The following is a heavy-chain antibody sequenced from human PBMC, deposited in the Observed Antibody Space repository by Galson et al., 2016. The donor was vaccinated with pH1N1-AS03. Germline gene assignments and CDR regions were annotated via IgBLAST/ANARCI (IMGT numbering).Heavy chain of an antibody. CDR2: IKTKAEGGTT. J-gene: IGHJ4*02. CDR3: TIVGSQ. CDR1: GFSFSKEW. D-gene: IGHD3-10*01. V-gene: IGHV3-15*01. Sequence: SLRLSCAASGFSFSKEWMIWVRQAPGKGLEWVGRIKTKAEGGTTDYAAPVKGRFTISRDDSKNKLYLDMNSLKTEDTAIYYCTIVGSQWGQGTLVTVSS.